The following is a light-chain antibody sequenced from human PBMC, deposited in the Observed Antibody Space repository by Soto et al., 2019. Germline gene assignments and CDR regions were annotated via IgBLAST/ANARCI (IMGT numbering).Light chain of an antibody. CDR2: AAS. Sequence: DIQMTQSPSSLSASVGDRVTISCRASQTISNYLNWYQQKPGEAPKLLIYAASSLQSGVPSRFSGSGSGTDFTLTNSSLQPEDFATFYCQQSYSIPWTFGQGTKVEIK. J-gene: IGKJ1*01. CDR1: QTISNY. CDR3: QQSYSIPWT. V-gene: IGKV1-39*01.